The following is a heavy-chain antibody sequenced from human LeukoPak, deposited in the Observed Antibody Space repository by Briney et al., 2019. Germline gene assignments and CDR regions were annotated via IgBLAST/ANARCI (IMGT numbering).Heavy chain of an antibody. D-gene: IGHD2-8*01. CDR2: IYYSGST. CDR3: ARANMLYYYYMDV. CDR1: GGSISSYY. V-gene: IGHV4-59*01. Sequence: SETLSLTCTVSGGSISSYYWSWIRQPPGKGLEWIGYIYYSGSTNYNPSLKSRVTISVDTSKNQFSLKLSSVTAADTAVYYCARANMLYYYYMDVWGKGTTVTVSS. J-gene: IGHJ6*03.